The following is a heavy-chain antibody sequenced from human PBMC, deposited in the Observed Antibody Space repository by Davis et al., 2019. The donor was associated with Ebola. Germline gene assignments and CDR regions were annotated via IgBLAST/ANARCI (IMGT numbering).Heavy chain of an antibody. D-gene: IGHD1-26*01. CDR2: ISSSSSYI. J-gene: IGHJ4*02. CDR1: GFTFSSYS. CDR3: ARDRWSGSYVFDY. Sequence: GESLKISCAASGFTFSSYSMNWVRQAPGKGLEWVSSISSSSSYIYYADSVKGRFTISRDNAKNSLYLQMNSLRAEDTAVYYCARDRWSGSYVFDYWGQGTLVTVSS. V-gene: IGHV3-21*01.